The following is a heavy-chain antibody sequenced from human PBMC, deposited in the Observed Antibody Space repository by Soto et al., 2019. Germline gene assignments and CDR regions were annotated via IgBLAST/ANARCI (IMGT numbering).Heavy chain of an antibody. CDR3: ARGDAAFDI. D-gene: IGHD3-10*01. CDR1: GGTLTSYT. CDR2: IIPLVEMA. J-gene: IGHJ2*01. V-gene: IGHV1-69*02. Sequence: QVQLVQSGPEVKKPGSSVKVSCTASGGTLTSYTLNSVRQAPGQGLEWMGRIIPLVEMANYAQKFQGRITLTANTSTSAPYMELSSLRSEATAVYYCARGDAAFDIWGRGTLITVSS.